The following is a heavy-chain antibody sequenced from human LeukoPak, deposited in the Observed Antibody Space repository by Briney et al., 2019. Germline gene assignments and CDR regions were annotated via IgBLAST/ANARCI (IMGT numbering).Heavy chain of an antibody. CDR1: GFTFSSYT. J-gene: IGHJ4*02. CDR2: ISSTGSYI. Sequence: GGSLRLSRAASGFTFSSYTMNWVRQAPGKGLEWVSSISSTGSYINYADSVKGRFTISRDNAKNSVYLQMNSLRAEDAAVYYCARETWIDCWGQGTLVTVSS. D-gene: IGHD5-12*01. V-gene: IGHV3-21*01. CDR3: ARETWIDC.